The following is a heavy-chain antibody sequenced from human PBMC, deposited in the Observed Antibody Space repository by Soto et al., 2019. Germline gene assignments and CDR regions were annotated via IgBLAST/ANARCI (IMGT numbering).Heavy chain of an antibody. Sequence: GGSLRLSCAASGFTLSSYAMSWVRQAPGKGLEWVSAISGSGGSTYYADSVKGRFTISRDNSKNTLYLQMNSLRAEDTAVYYCAKDQVPTYSNYLNRFYGMDVWGQGTTVTVSS. J-gene: IGHJ6*02. CDR2: ISGSGGST. CDR3: AKDQVPTYSNYLNRFYGMDV. V-gene: IGHV3-23*01. CDR1: GFTLSSYA. D-gene: IGHD4-4*01.